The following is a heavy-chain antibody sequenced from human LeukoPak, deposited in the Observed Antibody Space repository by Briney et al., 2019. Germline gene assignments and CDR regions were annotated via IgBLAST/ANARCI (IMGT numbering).Heavy chain of an antibody. CDR2: IYYSGTT. Sequence: PSETLSLTCTVSGGSISSSSYYWGWFRQPPGKGLEWIGIIYYSGTTYYNPSLKSRVTISIDTPENQFSLKLSSVTAADTAVYYCARRRTAPVYYFDSWGQGTLVTVSS. CDR3: ARRRTAPVYYFDS. J-gene: IGHJ4*02. V-gene: IGHV4-39*01. D-gene: IGHD4-17*01. CDR1: GGSISSSSYY.